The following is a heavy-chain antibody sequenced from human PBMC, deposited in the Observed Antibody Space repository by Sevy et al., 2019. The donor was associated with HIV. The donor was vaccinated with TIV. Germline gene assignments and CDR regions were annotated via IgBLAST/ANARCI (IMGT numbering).Heavy chain of an antibody. Sequence: GGSLRLSCAASGFTFSSYWMSWVRQAPGKGLEWVANIKQDGSEKYYVDSVKGRFTISRDNAKNSLYLQMNSLRAEDTAVYYCAKGVSWLVLGGYFDYWGQGTPVTVSS. J-gene: IGHJ4*02. CDR3: AKGVSWLVLGGYFDY. D-gene: IGHD6-19*01. V-gene: IGHV3-7*01. CDR1: GFTFSSYW. CDR2: IKQDGSEK.